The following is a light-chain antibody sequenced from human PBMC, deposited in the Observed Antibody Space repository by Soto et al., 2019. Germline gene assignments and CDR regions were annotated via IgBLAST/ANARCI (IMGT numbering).Light chain of an antibody. Sequence: TRPSFLFVSAXXSIXVSXXXTSIYFGGYNYVSWYQQYPGNAPKLMIYEVSNRPSGVSNRFSGSKSGNTAPLTISGLQAEDEADYYCSSYTSSSTLYVFGTGTKVTVL. J-gene: IGLJ1*01. CDR3: SSYTSSSTLYV. CDR1: SIYFGGYNY. V-gene: IGLV2-14*01. CDR2: EVS.